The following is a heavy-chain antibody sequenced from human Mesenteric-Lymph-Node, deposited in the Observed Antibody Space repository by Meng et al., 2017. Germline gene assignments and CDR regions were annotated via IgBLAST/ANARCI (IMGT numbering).Heavy chain of an antibody. CDR1: GFTLSNYA. J-gene: IGHJ4*02. CDR3: AAGVNY. CDR2: IRGNVGST. V-gene: IGHV3-23*04. Sequence: EVQLVESGGGVVRPGGSLRLSCAASGFTLSNYAKNCVRQAPGNGLEWVATIRGNVGSTYYADSVKCRFTIYRVNSKNTLSLQMNSLRAEDTAVYYCAAGVNYWGQGTLVTVSS.